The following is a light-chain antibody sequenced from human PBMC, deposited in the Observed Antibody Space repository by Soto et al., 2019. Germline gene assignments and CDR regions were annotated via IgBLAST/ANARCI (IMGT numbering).Light chain of an antibody. CDR2: EVS. V-gene: IGLV2-14*01. Sequence: QSALTQPASVSGSPGQSITISCTGTSSDVGGYNYVSWYQKHPGKAPKLMIYEVSNRPLGVSTRFSGSKSGNTASLTISGLQAEDEADYYCSSYTSSSTLVVFGGGTKLTVL. CDR3: SSYTSSSTLVV. CDR1: SSDVGGYNY. J-gene: IGLJ2*01.